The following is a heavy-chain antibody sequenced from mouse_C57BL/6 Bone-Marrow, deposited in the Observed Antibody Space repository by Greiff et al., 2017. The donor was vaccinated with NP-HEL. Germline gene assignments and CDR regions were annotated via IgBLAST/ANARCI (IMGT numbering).Heavy chain of an antibody. CDR2: IYPSDSYT. CDR1: GYTFTSYW. J-gene: IGHJ4*01. D-gene: IGHD2-3*01. Sequence: QVQLKQPGAELVRPGASVKLSCKASGYTFTSYWINWVKQRPGQGLEWIGNIYPSDSYTNYNQKFKDKATLTVDKSSSTAYMQLSSPTSEDSAVYYCTRGGLLYAMDYWGQGTSVTVSS. V-gene: IGHV1-69*02. CDR3: TRGGLLYAMDY.